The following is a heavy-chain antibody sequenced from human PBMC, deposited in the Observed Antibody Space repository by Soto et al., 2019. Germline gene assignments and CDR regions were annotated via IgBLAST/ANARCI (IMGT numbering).Heavy chain of an antibody. CDR1: GFTFPNYA. CDR3: VKTVGSSRYFDL. D-gene: IGHD3-10*01. J-gene: IGHJ2*01. CDR2: ISVGGDDT. V-gene: IGHV3-23*01. Sequence: EVQLLESGGASVQPGWSLRLSCAASGFTFPNYAISWVRQAPGKGLEWVSSISVGGDDTYYADSVKGRFSISRDNSENTSYLQLTSLRADDTALYYCVKTVGSSRYFDLWGRGTLVTVSS.